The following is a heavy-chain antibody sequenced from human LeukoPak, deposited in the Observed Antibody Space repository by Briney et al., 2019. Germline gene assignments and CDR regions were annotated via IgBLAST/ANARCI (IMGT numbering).Heavy chain of an antibody. V-gene: IGHV1-46*01. J-gene: IGHJ6*03. D-gene: IGHD1-7*01. CDR2: INPSGGST. CDR1: GYTFTSYY. Sequence: ASVKVSCKASGYTFTSYYMHWVRQAPGQGLEWMGIINPSGGSTSYAQKFQGRVTMTRDMSTSTVYMELSSLRSEDTAVYYCARGGGSVKLLYYYYYYMDVWGKGTTVTVSS. CDR3: ARGGGSVKLLYYYYYYMDV.